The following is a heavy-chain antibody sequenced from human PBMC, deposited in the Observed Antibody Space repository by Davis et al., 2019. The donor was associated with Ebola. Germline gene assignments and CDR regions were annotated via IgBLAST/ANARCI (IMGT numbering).Heavy chain of an antibody. Sequence: GGSLRLSCAASGFTVSSNYMSWVRQAPGKGLEWVSVIYSGGSTYYADSVKGRFTISRDNSKNTLYLQMNSLRAEDTAVYYCARDSLLWFGELMYYYYGMDVWGQGTTVTVSS. CDR2: IYSGGST. V-gene: IGHV3-66*01. J-gene: IGHJ6*02. D-gene: IGHD3-10*01. CDR1: GFTVSSNY. CDR3: ARDSLLWFGELMYYYYGMDV.